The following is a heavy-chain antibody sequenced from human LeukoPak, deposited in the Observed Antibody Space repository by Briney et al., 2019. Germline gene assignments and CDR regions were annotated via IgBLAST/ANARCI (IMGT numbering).Heavy chain of an antibody. D-gene: IGHD5-12*01. V-gene: IGHV3-48*03. Sequence: GGSLRLSCAASGFIFSSYEMSWVRQAPGKGLEWVSYISSSGRTMYYADSVKGRFTISRDNAKNSLYLQMNSLRAEDTAVYYCARVDSGYDYYYYYYMDVWGKGTTVTISS. CDR1: GFIFSSYE. CDR3: ARVDSGYDYYYYYYMDV. CDR2: ISSSGRTM. J-gene: IGHJ6*03.